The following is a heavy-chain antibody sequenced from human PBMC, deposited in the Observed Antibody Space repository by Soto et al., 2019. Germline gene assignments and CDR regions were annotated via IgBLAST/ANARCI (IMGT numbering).Heavy chain of an antibody. CDR1: GFTFDDYA. D-gene: IGHD2-8*02. V-gene: IGHV3-9*01. CDR3: AKDRVVYAPYYYYGMDV. J-gene: IGHJ6*02. CDR2: ISWNSGSI. Sequence: EVQLVESGGGLVQPGRSLRLSCAASGFTFDDYAMHWVRQAPGKGLEWVSGISWNSGSIGYADSVKGRFTISRDNAXNXXYLQMNSLRAEDTALYYCAKDRVVYAPYYYYGMDVWGQGTTVTVSS.